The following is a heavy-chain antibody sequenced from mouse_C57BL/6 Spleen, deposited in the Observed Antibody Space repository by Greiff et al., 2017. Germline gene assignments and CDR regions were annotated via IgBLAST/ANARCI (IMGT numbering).Heavy chain of an antibody. CDR3: ARELLRYFDY. Sequence: QVQLQQPGAELVRPGPSVKLSCKASGYTFTSYWMHWVKQRPGQGLEWIGVIDPSDSYTNYNQKFKGKATLTVDTSSSTAYMQLSSLTSEDSAVYYCARELLRYFDYWGQGTTLTVSS. CDR2: IDPSDSYT. D-gene: IGHD1-1*01. CDR1: GYTFTSYW. V-gene: IGHV1-59*01. J-gene: IGHJ2*01.